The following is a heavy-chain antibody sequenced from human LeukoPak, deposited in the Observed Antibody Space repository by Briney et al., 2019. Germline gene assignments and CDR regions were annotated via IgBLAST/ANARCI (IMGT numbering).Heavy chain of an antibody. J-gene: IGHJ4*02. CDR2: IYPGDSDT. D-gene: IGHD3-16*01. CDR1: GYSFTSYW. CDR3: ARISARDNVISGGYY. Sequence: GESLKISCKGSGYSFTSYWIGWVRQMPGKGLEWMGIIYPGDSDTRYSPSFQGQVTISADKSISTAYLQWSSLKASDTAMYYCARISARDNVISGGYYWGQGTLVTVSS. V-gene: IGHV5-51*01.